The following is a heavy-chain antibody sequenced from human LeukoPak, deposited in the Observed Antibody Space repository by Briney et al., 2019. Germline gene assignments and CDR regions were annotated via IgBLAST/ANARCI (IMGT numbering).Heavy chain of an antibody. CDR3: ARDRRAGRWLGELLGEYYGMDV. V-gene: IGHV3-66*01. CDR1: GFTVSSNY. D-gene: IGHD3-10*01. J-gene: IGHJ6*02. CDR2: IYSGGST. Sequence: GGSLRLSCAASGFTVSSNYMSWVRQAPGKGLEWVSVIYSGGSTYYADSVKGRFTISRDNSKNTLYLQMKSLRAEDTAVYYCARDRRAGRWLGELLGEYYGMDVWGQGTTVTVSS.